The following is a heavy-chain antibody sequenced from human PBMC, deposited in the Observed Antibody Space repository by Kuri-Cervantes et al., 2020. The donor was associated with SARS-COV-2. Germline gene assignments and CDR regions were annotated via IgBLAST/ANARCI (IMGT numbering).Heavy chain of an antibody. CDR2: INHSGST. J-gene: IGHJ4*02. CDR1: GGSISSSNW. CDR3: ARGPWMYYYDSSGYPPFDY. V-gene: IGHV4-4*02. D-gene: IGHD3-22*01. Sequence: SETLSLTCAVSGGSISSSNWWSWIRQPPGKGLEWIGEINHSGSTNYNPSLKSRVTISVDTSKNQFSLKLSSVTAADTAVYYCARGPWMYYYDSSGYPPFDYWGQGTLVTVSS.